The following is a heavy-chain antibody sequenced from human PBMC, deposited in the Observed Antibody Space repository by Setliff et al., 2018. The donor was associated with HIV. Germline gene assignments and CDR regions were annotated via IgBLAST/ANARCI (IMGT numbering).Heavy chain of an antibody. D-gene: IGHD2-15*01. CDR2: IHPSGGST. V-gene: IGHV1-46*01. Sequence: ASVKVSCKASGYTFTSYYIHWVRQAPGQGLEWMGVIHPSGGSTSYAQSFQDRVTMTRDTSTSTVYMELSSLRSEDTAVYYCARVRDCSGGSCYGGEYWFDPWGQGTLVTVSS. CDR1: GYTFTSYY. CDR3: ARVRDCSGGSCYGGEYWFDP. J-gene: IGHJ5*02.